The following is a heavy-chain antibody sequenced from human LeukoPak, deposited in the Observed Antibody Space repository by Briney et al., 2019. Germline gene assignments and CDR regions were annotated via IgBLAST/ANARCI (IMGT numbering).Heavy chain of an antibody. Sequence: ASVKVSCKTSGYTFTSYVISWVRQTPGQRLEWVGGISAHNVNTNYAQKLQGGVTMTTDTSTSTAYIELRSLRSDDTAVYYCARDFGEHLFDYWGEGTLVTVSS. CDR1: GYTFTSYV. J-gene: IGHJ4*02. CDR2: ISAHNVNT. D-gene: IGHD2-21*01. V-gene: IGHV1-18*04. CDR3: ARDFGEHLFDY.